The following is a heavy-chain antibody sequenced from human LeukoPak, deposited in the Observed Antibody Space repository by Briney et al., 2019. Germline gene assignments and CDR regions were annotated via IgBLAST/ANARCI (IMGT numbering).Heavy chain of an antibody. J-gene: IGHJ4*02. CDR3: SSPRVSGWFGLFDY. V-gene: IGHV3-23*01. CDR2: ISGSGGEI. D-gene: IGHD6-19*01. CDR1: GLTFSGYT. Sequence: GGSLRLSCVASGLTFSGYTMNWLRQAPGKGLEWVSTISGSGGEIHYADSVEGRFTISRDNSRNTLYLQLNNLSPDGTAIYFCSSPRVSGWFGLFDYWGQGTLVTVS.